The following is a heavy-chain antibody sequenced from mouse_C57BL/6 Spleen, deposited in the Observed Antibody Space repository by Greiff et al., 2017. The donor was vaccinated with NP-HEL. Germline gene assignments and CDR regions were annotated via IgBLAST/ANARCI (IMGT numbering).Heavy chain of an antibody. J-gene: IGHJ1*03. CDR2: ISSGSSTI. V-gene: IGHV5-17*01. Sequence: EVQRVESGGGLVKPGGSLKLSCAASGFTFSDYGMHWVRQAPEKGLEWVAYISSGSSTIYYADTVKGRFTISRDNAKNTLFRQMTSMRSEDTAMYYCARESDYYGSSYWYFDVWGTGTTVTVSS. CDR3: ARESDYYGSSYWYFDV. D-gene: IGHD1-1*01. CDR1: GFTFSDYG.